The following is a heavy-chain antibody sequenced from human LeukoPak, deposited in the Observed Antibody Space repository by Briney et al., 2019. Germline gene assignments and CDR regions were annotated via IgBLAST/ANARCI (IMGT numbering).Heavy chain of an antibody. V-gene: IGHV3-23*01. CDR1: GFTFSSYA. CDR3: AKTQLRAVTTCLVL. J-gene: IGHJ4*02. D-gene: IGHD4-17*01. Sequence: GGSLRLSCAASGFTFSSYAMSWVRQAPGKGLEWVSAISGSGGSTYYADSAKGRFTISRDNSKNTLYLQMNSLRAEDTAVYYCAKTQLRAVTTCLVLWGQGTLVTVSS. CDR2: ISGSGGST.